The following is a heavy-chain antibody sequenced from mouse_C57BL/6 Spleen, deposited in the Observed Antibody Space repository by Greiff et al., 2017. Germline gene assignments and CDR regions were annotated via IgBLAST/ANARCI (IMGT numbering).Heavy chain of an antibody. D-gene: IGHD1-1*01. CDR2: IYPGNGDT. Sequence: VQLQQSGAELVKPGASVKISCKASGYAFSSYWLNWVKQRPGKGLEWIGQIYPGNGDTNYNGKFKGKATLTADKSSSTAYMRLSSLTSEDSAVYFCARDFHDDGSSYGAMDDWGQGTSVTVSS. J-gene: IGHJ4*01. V-gene: IGHV1-80*01. CDR3: ARDFHDDGSSYGAMDD. CDR1: GYAFSSYW.